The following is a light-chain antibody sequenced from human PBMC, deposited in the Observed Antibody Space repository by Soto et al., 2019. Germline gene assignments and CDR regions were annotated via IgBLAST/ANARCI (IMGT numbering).Light chain of an antibody. V-gene: IGLV2-23*01. J-gene: IGLJ2*01. Sequence: QSALTQPASVSGSPGQSITISCTGTSSDVGSYNLVSWYQQHPDKAPKLMIYEGSKRPSGVSNRFSGSKSGNTASLTISGLQAEDEADYYCCSYVRSVLFGGGTKLTVL. CDR1: SSDVGSYNL. CDR2: EGS. CDR3: CSYVRSVL.